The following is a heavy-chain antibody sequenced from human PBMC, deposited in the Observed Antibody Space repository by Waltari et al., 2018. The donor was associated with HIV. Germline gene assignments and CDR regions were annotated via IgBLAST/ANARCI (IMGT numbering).Heavy chain of an antibody. V-gene: IGHV4-59*01. CDR3: ARGPTRYYFDN. J-gene: IGHJ4*02. Sequence: QVQLQESGPGLVKPSETLSLTCTVPGGSIPSYSWSWIRQPPGKGLEWIGYIYYSGSTNYNPSLKSRVTISVDTSKNQFSLNVTSVTAADTAVYYCARGPTRYYFDNWGQGTLVTVSS. CDR2: IYYSGST. CDR1: GGSIPSYS. D-gene: IGHD2-2*01.